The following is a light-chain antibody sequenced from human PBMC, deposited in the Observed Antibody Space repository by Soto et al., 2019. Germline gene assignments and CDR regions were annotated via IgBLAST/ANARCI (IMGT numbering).Light chain of an antibody. Sequence: DIQMTQSPSSLSASIGDRVTITCQASQDIDNSLNWYQQKPGKAPKLLIYDESNLETGVPTKFSGSGSGTDFTFTISSLQPEDIATYYCQHCDNLPLSFGGGTKVEI. CDR3: QHCDNLPLS. CDR1: QDIDNS. V-gene: IGKV1-33*01. CDR2: DES. J-gene: IGKJ4*01.